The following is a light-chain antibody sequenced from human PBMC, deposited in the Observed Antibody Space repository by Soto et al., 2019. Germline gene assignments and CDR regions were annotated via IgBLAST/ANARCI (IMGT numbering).Light chain of an antibody. CDR1: SSNIGNNY. J-gene: IGLJ2*01. CDR3: GTWDSSLSAVV. V-gene: IGLV1-51*01. CDR2: DNN. Sequence: QSALAQPPSVSAAPGQKVTISCSGSSSNIGNNYVSWYQQLPGTAPKLLIYDNNKRPSGIPDRSSGSKSGTSATLGITGLQTGDEADYYCGTWDSSLSAVVFGGGTQLTVL.